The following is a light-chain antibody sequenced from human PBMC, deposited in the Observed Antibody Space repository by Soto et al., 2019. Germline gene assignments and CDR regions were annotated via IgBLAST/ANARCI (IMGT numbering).Light chain of an antibody. CDR3: QQYGSSLYT. Sequence: EIVLTQSPGTPSLSPGERATLSGRVSQSVSSSYLAWYQQKPGQAPRLLIYGASSRATGIPDRFSGSGSGTDFTLTISRLEPEDFAVYYCQQYGSSLYTFGQGTKLEIK. J-gene: IGKJ2*01. V-gene: IGKV3-20*01. CDR1: QSVSSSY. CDR2: GAS.